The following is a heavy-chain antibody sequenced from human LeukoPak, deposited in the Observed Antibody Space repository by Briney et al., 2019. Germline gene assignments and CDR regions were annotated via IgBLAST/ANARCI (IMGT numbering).Heavy chain of an antibody. J-gene: IGHJ6*02. Sequence: SQTLSLTCAISGDSVSSNSAAWNWIRQSPSRGLEWLGRTYYRSKWYNDYAVSVKSRITINPDTSKNQFSLQLNSVTPEDTAVYYCARGGVTAYYYDSSGYSPHYYYGMDVWGQGTTVTVSS. CDR1: GDSVSSNSAA. D-gene: IGHD3-22*01. CDR3: ARGGVTAYYYDSSGYSPHYYYGMDV. CDR2: TYYRSKWYN. V-gene: IGHV6-1*01.